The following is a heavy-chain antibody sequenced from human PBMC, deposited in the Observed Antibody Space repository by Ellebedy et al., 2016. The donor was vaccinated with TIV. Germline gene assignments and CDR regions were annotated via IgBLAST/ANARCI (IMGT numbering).Heavy chain of an antibody. D-gene: IGHD3-10*01. CDR1: GASLSPHY. CDR3: ARDYGTGSPYYFGH. V-gene: IGHV4-59*08. Sequence: MPSETLSLTCTVSGASLSPHYWSWIRQPPGKGLEWIGYIYYDGSTTYNPSLQSRVSISMDKSMSQFSLKLSAVTAADTAMYYCARDYGTGSPYYFGHWGQGTLVTVSS. CDR2: IYYDGST. J-gene: IGHJ4*02.